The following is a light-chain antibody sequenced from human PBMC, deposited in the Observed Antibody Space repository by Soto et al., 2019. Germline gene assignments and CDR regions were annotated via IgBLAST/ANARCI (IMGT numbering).Light chain of an antibody. J-gene: IGKJ2*01. CDR2: GAF. CDR1: QGISNW. V-gene: IGKV1-12*01. CDR3: QQANSFPYT. Sequence: DIQMTQSPSSVSASVGDSVTITCRASQGISNWLAWYQQKPGKAPKLLIYGAFNLQSGVPSRCSGSGSGTDFTLTISSLQPEDFATYYCQQANSFPYTFGQGTRLDIK.